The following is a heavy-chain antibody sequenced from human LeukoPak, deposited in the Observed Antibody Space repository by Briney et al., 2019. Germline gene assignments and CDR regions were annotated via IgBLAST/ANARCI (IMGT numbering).Heavy chain of an antibody. Sequence: PSETLSLTCTVSGGSISSSSYYWGWIRQPPGKGLERIGSIYYSGSTYYNPSLKSRVTISVDTSKNQFSLKLSSVTAADSDLYYCARHSDDVVADYTAMFFYYWGQGTLVTVSS. J-gene: IGHJ4*02. CDR1: GGSISSSSYY. V-gene: IGHV4-39*01. D-gene: IGHD5-18*01. CDR2: IYYSGST. CDR3: ARHSDDVVADYTAMFFYY.